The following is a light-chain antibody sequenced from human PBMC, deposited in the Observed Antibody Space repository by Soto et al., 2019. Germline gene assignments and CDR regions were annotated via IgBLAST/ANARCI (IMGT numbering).Light chain of an antibody. V-gene: IGKV3-20*01. CDR1: QDLITNH. CDR2: GAS. Sequence: EIVMTQSPATLSVSPGERATLSCRASQDLITNHLAWYQKKVGQAPRLLIYGASSRATGIPDRFSGSASGTDFTLTISRLEPEDFAMYYCQQYGSSPLTFGGGTKVDIK. CDR3: QQYGSSPLT. J-gene: IGKJ4*01.